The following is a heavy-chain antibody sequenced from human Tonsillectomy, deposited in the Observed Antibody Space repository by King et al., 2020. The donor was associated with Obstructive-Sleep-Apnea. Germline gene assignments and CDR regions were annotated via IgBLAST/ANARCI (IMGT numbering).Heavy chain of an antibody. CDR1: GFTFSSYA. Sequence: VQRVESGGGLVQPGGALGLSFAASGFTFSSYALNWVPQAPGKGLGWGSAFSTSGVSTYCADSVKGRFTLPRDNSKNTLYLQMNSLRAEDTAVYSCAKDFTSSWYYDPFDYWGQGTLVTVSS. J-gene: IGHJ4*02. CDR3: AKDFTSSWYYDPFDY. D-gene: IGHD6-13*01. V-gene: IGHV3-23*04. CDR2: FSTSGVST.